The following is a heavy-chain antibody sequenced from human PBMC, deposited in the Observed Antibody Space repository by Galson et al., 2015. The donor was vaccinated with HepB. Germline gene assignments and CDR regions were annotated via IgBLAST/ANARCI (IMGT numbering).Heavy chain of an antibody. J-gene: IGHJ4*02. CDR2: GGVTGNT. V-gene: IGHV3-23*01. CDR3: AKRSSRGTYYFDG. CDR1: GFTFSTYA. Sequence: SLRLSCAAPGFTFSTYAMSWVRQSPGKGLEWVSSGGVTGNTYYADSVKGRFTISRDNSKSTLYLQMNSLRAEDTAVYYCAKRSSRGTYYFDGWGQGTLVTVSS. D-gene: IGHD5-24*01.